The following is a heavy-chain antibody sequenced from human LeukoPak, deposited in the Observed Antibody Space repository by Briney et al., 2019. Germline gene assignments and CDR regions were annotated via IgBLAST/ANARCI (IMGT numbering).Heavy chain of an antibody. CDR2: ISGDGGST. CDR1: GFIFGNYA. Sequence: PGGPLRLSCAAPGFIFGNYAIHWGRQAPGKGLEWVSLISGDGGSTFYADSVKGRFTISRDNSKNSLSLQMSSLRSEDTALYYCARESETSGWYDYWGQGTLVTVSS. J-gene: IGHJ4*02. CDR3: ARESETSGWYDY. D-gene: IGHD6-19*01. V-gene: IGHV3-43*02.